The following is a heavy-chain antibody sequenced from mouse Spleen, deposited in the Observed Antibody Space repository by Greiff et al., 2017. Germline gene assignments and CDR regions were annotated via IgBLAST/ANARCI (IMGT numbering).Heavy chain of an antibody. Sequence: VQLQQSGAELARPGASVKLSCKASGYTFTDYYINWVKQRTGQGLEWIGEIYPGSGNTYYNEKFKGKATLTADKSSSTAYMQLSSLTSEDSAVYFCARWYYGSSSLYAMDYWGQGTSVTVSS. J-gene: IGHJ4*01. CDR1: GYTFTDYY. D-gene: IGHD1-1*01. CDR3: ARWYYGSSSLYAMDY. V-gene: IGHV1-77*01. CDR2: IYPGSGNT.